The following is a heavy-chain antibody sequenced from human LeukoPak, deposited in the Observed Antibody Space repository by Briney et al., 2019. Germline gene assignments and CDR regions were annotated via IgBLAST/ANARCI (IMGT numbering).Heavy chain of an antibody. CDR3: ARGPHYHDSSGYSPYYYYYMDV. CDR2: IYYSGST. J-gene: IGHJ6*03. V-gene: IGHV4-59*01. D-gene: IGHD3-22*01. CDR1: SDSISSNY. Sequence: SGTLSLTCTVSSDSISSNYWSWTRHPPGKGLEWMGYIYYSGSTDYNTYLKSRVTISVDTSKNQFSLKLSSVTAADTAVYYCARGPHYHDSSGYSPYYYYYMDVWGKGTTVTVSS.